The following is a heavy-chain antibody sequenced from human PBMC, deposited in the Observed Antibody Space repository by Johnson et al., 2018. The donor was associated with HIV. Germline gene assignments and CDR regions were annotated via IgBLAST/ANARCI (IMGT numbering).Heavy chain of an antibody. D-gene: IGHD3-10*01. Sequence: MLLVESGGGLVQPGGSLRLSCAVSGFTFSTNWMHWVRQAPGKGLVWVSRINSDGSSTSYADSVKGRFTISRDNAKNTLYLQMDSLGAEDTAVYYCARVQLLADDVFNIWGQGTMVTVSS. CDR2: INSDGSST. V-gene: IGHV3-74*02. J-gene: IGHJ3*02. CDR3: ARVQLLADDVFNI. CDR1: GFTFSTNW.